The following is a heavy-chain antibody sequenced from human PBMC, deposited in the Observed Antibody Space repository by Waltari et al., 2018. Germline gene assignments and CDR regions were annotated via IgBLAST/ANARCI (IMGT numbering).Heavy chain of an antibody. CDR3: ARRGGNRNFEY. CDR1: GLTLSSYS. CDR2: ISSSSTT. J-gene: IGHJ4*02. D-gene: IGHD1-26*01. V-gene: IGHV3-48*04. Sequence: EVQLVESGGGLVQPGGSLRLSCAASGLTLSSYSMDWVRQAPGKGLEWVSYISSSSTTHYADSVRGRFTISRDNARNSLYLQMDSLRAEDTAVYYSARRGGNRNFEYWGQGTLVTVSS.